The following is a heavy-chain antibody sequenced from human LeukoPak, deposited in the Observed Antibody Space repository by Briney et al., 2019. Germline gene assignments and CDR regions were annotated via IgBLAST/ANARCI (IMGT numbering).Heavy chain of an antibody. D-gene: IGHD6-19*01. J-gene: IGHJ4*02. CDR1: GFTFSSYE. Sequence: GGSLRLSCAASGFTFSSYEMNWVRQAPGKGLEWVSYISSSGSTIYYADSVKGRFTISRDNAKNSLYLQMNSLRAEDTAVYYCARGIAVAGFDYWGQGTLVTVSS. CDR3: ARGIAVAGFDY. V-gene: IGHV3-48*03. CDR2: ISSSGSTI.